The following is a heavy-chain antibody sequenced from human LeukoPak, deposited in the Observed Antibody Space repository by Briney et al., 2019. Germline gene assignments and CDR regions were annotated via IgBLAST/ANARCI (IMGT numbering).Heavy chain of an antibody. CDR2: IYSGGST. CDR3: ARGYYYYYMDV. CDR1: GFIVSSNY. V-gene: IGHV3-53*01. J-gene: IGHJ6*03. Sequence: GGSLRLSCAASGFIVSSNYMNWVRQAPGKGLEWVSVIYSGGSTYYADSVKSRFTISRDNSKNTLYLQMNSLRGEDTAVYYCARGYYYYYMDVWGKGTTVTVSS.